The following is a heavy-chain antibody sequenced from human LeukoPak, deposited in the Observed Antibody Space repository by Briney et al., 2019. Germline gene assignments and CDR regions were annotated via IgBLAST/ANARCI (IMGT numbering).Heavy chain of an antibody. Sequence: ASVKVSCKASGYTFTSYGISWVRQAPGQGLEWMGWMNPNSGNTGYAQKFQGRVTMTRNTAISTAYMELSSLTSEDTAVYYCARPKSKYDSSGYYPLDYWGQGTLVTVSS. CDR2: MNPNSGNT. V-gene: IGHV1-8*02. CDR1: GYTFTSYG. D-gene: IGHD3-22*01. CDR3: ARPKSKYDSSGYYPLDY. J-gene: IGHJ4*02.